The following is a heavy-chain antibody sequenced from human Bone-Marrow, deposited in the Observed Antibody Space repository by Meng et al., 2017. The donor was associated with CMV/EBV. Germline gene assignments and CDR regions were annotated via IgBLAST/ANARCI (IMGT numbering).Heavy chain of an antibody. CDR3: ARVSSQTGVVYYYYGMDV. D-gene: IGHD6-13*01. J-gene: IGHJ6*02. CDR2: IIPILGIA. Sequence: SVKVSCKASGGTFSSYTICWVRHAPGQGLEWMVRIIPILGIANYAQKFQGRVTITADKSTSTAYMELSSLRSEDTAVYYCARVSSQTGVVYYYYGMDVWGQRTTVTIAS. CDR1: GGTFSSYT. V-gene: IGHV1-69*02.